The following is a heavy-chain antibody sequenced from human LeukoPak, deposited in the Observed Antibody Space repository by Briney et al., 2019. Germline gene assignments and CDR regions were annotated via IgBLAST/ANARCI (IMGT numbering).Heavy chain of an antibody. J-gene: IGHJ4*02. Sequence: GGSLRLSCAASGLTFSNYDMSWVRQAPGKGLEWVSSISGSGGSTYYADSVKGRFIISRDNSKNTLYLQMNSLRAEDTAVYYCALAFGGSYEFDYWGQGTLVTVSS. V-gene: IGHV3-23*01. D-gene: IGHD1-26*01. CDR3: ALAFGGSYEFDY. CDR1: GLTFSNYD. CDR2: ISGSGGST.